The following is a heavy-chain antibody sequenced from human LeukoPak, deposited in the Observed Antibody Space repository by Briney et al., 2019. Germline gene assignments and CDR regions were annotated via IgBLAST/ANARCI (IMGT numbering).Heavy chain of an antibody. CDR1: GFTFSNAW. D-gene: IGHD2-2*01. CDR3: TTQLYCTSTTCIPY. CDR2: IKSKTGGGTA. J-gene: IGHJ4*02. Sequence: PRGSLRLSCAASGFTFSNAWMSWVRQAPGKGLEWVGRIKSKTGGGTADYAAPVKGRFTISRDDSKNTLYLQMNSLKTEDIAVYYCTTQLYCTSTTCIPYWGQGTLVTVSS. V-gene: IGHV3-15*01.